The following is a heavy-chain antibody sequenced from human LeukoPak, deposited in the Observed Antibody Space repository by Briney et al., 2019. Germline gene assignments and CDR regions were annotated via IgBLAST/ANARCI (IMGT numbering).Heavy chain of an antibody. CDR1: GDRVSSNNAA. CDR2: TYYRSKWYN. V-gene: IGHV6-1*01. J-gene: IGHJ4*02. Sequence: SQTLSLTCAISGDRVSSNNAAWNWLRQSPLRGLEWLGRTYYRSKWYNDYAVSVKSRITINPDTSKNQFSLQLNSVTPEDTALYYCARSISSGVYRLDYWGQGTLVTVSS. CDR3: ARSISSGVYRLDY. D-gene: IGHD3-3*02.